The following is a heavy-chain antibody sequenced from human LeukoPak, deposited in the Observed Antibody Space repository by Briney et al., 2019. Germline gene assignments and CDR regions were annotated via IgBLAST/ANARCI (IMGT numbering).Heavy chain of an antibody. CDR1: GGSISSYY. CDR3: ASTATVAEYYYGMDV. D-gene: IGHD6-19*01. CDR2: IYYSGST. Sequence: PSETLSLTCTVSGGSISSYYWSWIRQPPGKGLEWIGSIYYSGSTYYNPSLKSRVTISVDTSKNQFSLKLSSVTAADTAVYYCASTATVAEYYYGMDVWGQGTTVTVSS. V-gene: IGHV4-59*08. J-gene: IGHJ6*02.